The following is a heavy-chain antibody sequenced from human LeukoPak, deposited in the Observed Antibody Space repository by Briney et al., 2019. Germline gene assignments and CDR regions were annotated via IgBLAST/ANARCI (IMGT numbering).Heavy chain of an antibody. CDR2: ISYDGTNK. J-gene: IGHJ4*02. CDR1: GFTFSSYA. D-gene: IGHD3-3*01. Sequence: GTSLRLSCAASGFTFSSYAMHWVRQAPGKGLEWVAVISYDGTNKYYADSVKGRFTISRDNSKNTLYLQMNSLRAEDTAVYYCAKGIRFLEWSDYWGQGTLVTVSS. V-gene: IGHV3-30*18. CDR3: AKGIRFLEWSDY.